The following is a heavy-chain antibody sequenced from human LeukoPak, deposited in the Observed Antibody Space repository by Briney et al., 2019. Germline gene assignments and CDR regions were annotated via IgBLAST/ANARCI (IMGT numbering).Heavy chain of an antibody. CDR3: AKDEGIAAAGTGLDY. Sequence: GGSLRLSCAASGFTFSSYGMHRVRQAPGKGLEWVAVISYDGSNKYYADSVKGRFTISRDNSKNTLYLQMNSLRAEDTAVYYCAKDEGIAAAGTGLDYWGQGTLVTVSS. CDR1: GFTFSSYG. D-gene: IGHD6-13*01. CDR2: ISYDGSNK. J-gene: IGHJ4*02. V-gene: IGHV3-30*18.